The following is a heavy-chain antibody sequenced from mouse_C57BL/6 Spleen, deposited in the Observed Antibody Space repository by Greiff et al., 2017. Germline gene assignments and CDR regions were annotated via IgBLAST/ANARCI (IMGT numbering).Heavy chain of an antibody. D-gene: IGHD2-1*01. J-gene: IGHJ1*03. Sequence: QVQLQQPGAELVKPGASVKMSCKASGYTFTSYWITWVKQRPGQGLEWIGDIYPGSGSTNYNEKFKSKATLPVDTSSSTAYMQLSSLTSEDSAVYYCARGLYYCNYGRYFDVWGTETTVTVSS. V-gene: IGHV1-55*01. CDR1: GYTFTSYW. CDR3: ARGLYYCNYGRYFDV. CDR2: IYPGSGST.